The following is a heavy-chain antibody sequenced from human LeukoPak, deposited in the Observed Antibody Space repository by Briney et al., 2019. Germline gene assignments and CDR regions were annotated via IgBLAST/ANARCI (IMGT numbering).Heavy chain of an antibody. Sequence: PGRSLRLSCAASGXTFSGYAMHWVRQAPGKGLEWVAVISYDGSNEYYADSVKGRFTISRDNSKNTLHLQMNSLRAEDTAVYYCARDSYGMDVWGQGSTVTVSS. J-gene: IGHJ6*02. CDR3: ARDSYGMDV. V-gene: IGHV3-30-3*01. CDR2: ISYDGSNE. CDR1: GXTFSGYA.